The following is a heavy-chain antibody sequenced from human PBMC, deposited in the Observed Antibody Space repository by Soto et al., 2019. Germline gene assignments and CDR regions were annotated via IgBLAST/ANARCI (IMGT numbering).Heavy chain of an antibody. Sequence: PGESLKISCKGSGYSFSDNWMGWVRQTPGKGLEWMGIIWPRDSDTRYSPSFQGQVTISADNSKNTLYLQMNSLRSDDTAVYYCARDQCFGGGRSCYYFDFWGQGTLVTVSS. CDR3: ARDQCFGGGRSCYYFDF. V-gene: IGHV5-51*01. CDR2: IWPRDSDT. J-gene: IGHJ4*02. D-gene: IGHD2-15*01. CDR1: GYSFSDNW.